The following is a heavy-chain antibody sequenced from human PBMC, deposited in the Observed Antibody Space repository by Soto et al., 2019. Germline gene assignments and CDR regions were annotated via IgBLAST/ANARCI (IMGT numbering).Heavy chain of an antibody. Sequence: PSETLSLTCTVSGGSISSYYWSWIRQPPGKGLEWIGYIYYSGSTNYNPSLKSRVTISVDTSKNQFSLKLSSVTAADTAVYYCARAHDFWGGRQQPIDSWGQRTLVTVSS. CDR2: IYYSGST. CDR3: ARAHDFWGGRQQPIDS. V-gene: IGHV4-59*12. CDR1: GGSISSYY. J-gene: IGHJ4*02. D-gene: IGHD3-3*01.